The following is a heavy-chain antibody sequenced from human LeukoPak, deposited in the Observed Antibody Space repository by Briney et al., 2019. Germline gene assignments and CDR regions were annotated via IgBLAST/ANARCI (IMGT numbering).Heavy chain of an antibody. CDR2: MNPNSGNT. J-gene: IGHJ6*02. V-gene: IGHV1-8*01. CDR3: ARVGSSGYYPYYYCGMDV. Sequence: ASVKVSCKTSGYTFTSYDINWVRQATGQGLEWMGWMNPNSGNTGYAQKFQGRVTMTRNTSISTAYMELSSLRSEDTAVYYCARVGSSGYYPYYYCGMDVWGQGTTVTVSS. D-gene: IGHD3-22*01. CDR1: GYTFTSYD.